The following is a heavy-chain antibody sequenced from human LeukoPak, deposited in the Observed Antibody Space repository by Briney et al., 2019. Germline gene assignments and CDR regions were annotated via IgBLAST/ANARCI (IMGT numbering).Heavy chain of an antibody. D-gene: IGHD2-2*01. CDR3: ARGRWVVVVPAAIYYYYGMDV. V-gene: IGHV4-34*01. CDR1: GFTVSSNY. CDR2: INHSGST. J-gene: IGHJ6*02. Sequence: GSLRLSCAASGFTVSSNYMSWVRQAPGKGLEWIGEINHSGSTNYNPSLKSRVTISVDTSKNQFSLKLSSVTAADTAVYYCARGRWVVVVPAAIYYYYGMDVWGQGTTVTVSS.